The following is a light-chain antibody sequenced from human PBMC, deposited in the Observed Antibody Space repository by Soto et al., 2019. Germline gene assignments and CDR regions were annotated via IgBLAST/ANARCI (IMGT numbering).Light chain of an antibody. J-gene: IGLJ2*01. CDR3: SSYTSRSTLVV. CDR1: SSDVGDYNY. CDR2: EVS. Sequence: QSALTQPASVSGSPGQSITISCTGTSSDVGDYNYVSWYQQHPGKAPKLMISEVSDRSSGVSNRFSASKSGNTASLTISGLQAQDEADYYCSSYTSRSTLVVFGGGTKVTVL. V-gene: IGLV2-14*01.